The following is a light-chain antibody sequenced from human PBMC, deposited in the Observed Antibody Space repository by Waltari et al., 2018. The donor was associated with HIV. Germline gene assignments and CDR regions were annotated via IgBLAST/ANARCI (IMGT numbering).Light chain of an antibody. CDR3: SSYTATTAIL. V-gene: IGLV2-14*01. Sequence: QSVLTQPASVSGSPGQSITISCTGTNSDVGGYGYVSWYQQHPGKAPKLLVYEVTQRPCGISSLFSGSKSGNTASMTISGLQAEDEADYYCSSYTATTAILFGGGTKVTVL. J-gene: IGLJ3*02. CDR2: EVT. CDR1: NSDVGGYGY.